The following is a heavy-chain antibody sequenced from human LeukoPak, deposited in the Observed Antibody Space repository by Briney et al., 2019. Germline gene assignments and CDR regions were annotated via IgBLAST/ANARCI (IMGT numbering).Heavy chain of an antibody. J-gene: IGHJ4*02. CDR3: AKDSRSGNYYRFDY. V-gene: IGHV3-23*01. Sequence: GGSLRLSCAASGFTFTSYGMSWVRQAPGKGLEWVSSISPNAGGTYYGDSVKGRFTISRDNSKNTLYLQMNSLRAEDTAVYYCAKDSRSGNYYRFDYWGQGSLVTVSS. CDR2: ISPNAGGT. CDR1: GFTFTSYG. D-gene: IGHD1-26*01.